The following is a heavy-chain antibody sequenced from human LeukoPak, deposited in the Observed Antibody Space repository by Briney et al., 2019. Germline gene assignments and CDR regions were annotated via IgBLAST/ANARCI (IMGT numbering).Heavy chain of an antibody. Sequence: GTSLRLSCTASGFTFSDDGMHWVRQPPGKGLEWVAIIWYDGSNKTYEDSVKGRFTISRDNSKNTLYLQMNSLRAEDTAVYYCARGVDYYENSGTIDYWGQGTLVTVSS. CDR2: IWYDGSNK. CDR3: ARGVDYYENSGTIDY. D-gene: IGHD3-22*01. J-gene: IGHJ4*02. CDR1: GFTFSDDG. V-gene: IGHV3-33*01.